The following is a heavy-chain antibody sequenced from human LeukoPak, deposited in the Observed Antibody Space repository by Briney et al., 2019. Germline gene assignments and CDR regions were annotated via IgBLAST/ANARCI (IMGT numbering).Heavy chain of an antibody. CDR2: IWSDGSVM. J-gene: IGHJ4*02. CDR1: GFSFNTYV. Sequence: PGGSLRLSCAASGFSFNTYVMHWVRQAPGKGLEWVALIWSDGSVMLYADSVKGRFTIPRDNSKSTLFLQMDSLRAEDTGVYYCAAEPAPAAFDYWGQGTLVTVSS. D-gene: IGHD6-13*01. V-gene: IGHV3-33*01. CDR3: AAEPAPAAFDY.